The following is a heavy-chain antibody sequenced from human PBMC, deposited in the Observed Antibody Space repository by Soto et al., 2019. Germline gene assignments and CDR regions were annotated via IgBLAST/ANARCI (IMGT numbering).Heavy chain of an antibody. CDR2: ISGSGGST. D-gene: IGHD4-17*01. CDR1: GFTFSSYA. V-gene: IGHV3-23*01. CDR3: AKDPWRYGVPYYDYYMDV. J-gene: IGHJ6*03. Sequence: EVQLLESGGGLVQPGGSLRLSCAASGFTFSSYAMSWVRQAPGKGLEWVSAISGSGGSTYSADSVKGRFTISRDNSTNTLYLQMNRLRAADTAVYYCAKDPWRYGVPYYDYYMDVWGKGTTVTVAS.